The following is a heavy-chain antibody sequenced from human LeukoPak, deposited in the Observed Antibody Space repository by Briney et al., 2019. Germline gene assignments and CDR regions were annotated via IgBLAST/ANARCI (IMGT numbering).Heavy chain of an antibody. J-gene: IGHJ4*02. CDR3: ARDADTMVRGVTWLYY. CDR2: ISGSGRTT. V-gene: IGHV3-23*01. CDR1: GFTFSTYG. Sequence: PGGSLRLSCAGSGFTFSTYGMSWVRQAPGKGLEWVSSISGSGRTTYYADSVKGRFTISRDNSKNTLYLQMNSLRAEDTAVYYCARDADTMVRGVTWLYYWGQGTLVTVSS. D-gene: IGHD3-10*01.